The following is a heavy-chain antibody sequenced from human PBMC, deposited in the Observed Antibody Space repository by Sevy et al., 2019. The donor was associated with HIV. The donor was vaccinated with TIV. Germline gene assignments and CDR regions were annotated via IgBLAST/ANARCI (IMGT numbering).Heavy chain of an antibody. CDR2: IKSKNDGGTT. J-gene: IGHJ3*02. CDR1: GFTFINAW. CDR3: ATASFLTSGAFDI. V-gene: IGHV3-15*01. Sequence: GGSLRLSCTASGFTFINAWMSWVHQAPGKGLEWVGRIKSKNDGGTTDYAAPVKGRFTISRDDSKNTLYLQMNTLKTEDTAVYYCATASFLTSGAFDIWGQGTMVTVSS. D-gene: IGHD3-3*02.